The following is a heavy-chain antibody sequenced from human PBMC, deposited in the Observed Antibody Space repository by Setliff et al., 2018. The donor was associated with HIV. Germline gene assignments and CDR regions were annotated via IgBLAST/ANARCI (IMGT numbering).Heavy chain of an antibody. CDR1: GGSISSGDYY. CDR2: IYTSGST. V-gene: IGHV4-61*02. CDR3: ARAPTGSLFDY. J-gene: IGHJ4*02. Sequence: SETLSLTCTVSGGSISSGDYYWSWIRQPPGKGLEWIGRIYTSGSTNYNPSLKSRVTMSVDTSKNQFSLKLRSVTAADTAVYYCARAPTGSLFDYWGQGTLVTVSS.